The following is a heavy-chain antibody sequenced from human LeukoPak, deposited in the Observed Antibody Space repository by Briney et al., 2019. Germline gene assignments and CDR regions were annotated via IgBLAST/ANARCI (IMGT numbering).Heavy chain of an antibody. Sequence: GASVKVSCKASSYTFTRYGISWVRQAPGQGLEWMGWISGSNGNTNYAQKFQGRVSMTADTSTSTAYMELRSLRSDDTAVYYCARDTKRSRARWENLGFDPWGQGTLVTVSS. CDR2: ISGSNGNT. CDR1: SYTFTRYG. D-gene: IGHD1-26*01. V-gene: IGHV1-18*01. CDR3: ARDTKRSRARWENLGFDP. J-gene: IGHJ5*02.